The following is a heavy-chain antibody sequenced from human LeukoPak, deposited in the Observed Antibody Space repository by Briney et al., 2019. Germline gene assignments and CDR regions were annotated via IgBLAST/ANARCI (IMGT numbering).Heavy chain of an antibody. D-gene: IGHD2-2*01. V-gene: IGHV3-15*01. Sequence: PGGSLRLSCAASGFTFSNAWMSWVRQAPGKGLEWVGRIKSKTDGGTTDYAAPVKGRFTISRDDSKNTLYLQMNSLKTEDTAVYYCTTASQYQLDEDADAFDIWGQGTMVTVSS. CDR2: IKSKTDGGTT. CDR3: TTASQYQLDEDADAFDI. J-gene: IGHJ3*02. CDR1: GFTFSNAW.